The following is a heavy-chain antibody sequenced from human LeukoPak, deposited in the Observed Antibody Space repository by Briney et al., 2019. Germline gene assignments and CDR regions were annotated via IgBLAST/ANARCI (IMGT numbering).Heavy chain of an antibody. Sequence: SETLSLTCAFYGGSFSGYYWSWIRQPPGKGLEWIGEINHSGSTNYDPSLKSRVTISVDTSKNQFSLKLSSVTAADTAVYYCARGGRDYDFWSGYTHEYNWFDPWGQGTLVTVSS. J-gene: IGHJ5*02. CDR1: GGSFSGYY. CDR3: ARGGRDYDFWSGYTHEYNWFDP. CDR2: INHSGST. D-gene: IGHD3-3*01. V-gene: IGHV4-34*01.